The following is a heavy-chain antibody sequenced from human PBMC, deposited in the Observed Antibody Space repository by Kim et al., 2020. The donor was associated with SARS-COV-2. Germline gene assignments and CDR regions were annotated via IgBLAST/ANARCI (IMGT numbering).Heavy chain of an antibody. Sequence: DSVKGRFTISRDNSKNTLYLQMNSLRAEDTAVYYCAREIPDTYYYYGMDVWGQGTTVTVSS. V-gene: IGHV3-53*01. J-gene: IGHJ6*02. CDR3: AREIPDTYYYYGMDV.